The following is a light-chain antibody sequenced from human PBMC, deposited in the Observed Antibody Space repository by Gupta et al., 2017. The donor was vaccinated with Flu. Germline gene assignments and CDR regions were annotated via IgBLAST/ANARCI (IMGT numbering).Light chain of an antibody. J-gene: IGKJ1*01. CDR2: YAS. Sequence: GERSTLSCGDSQSVSSIELARRQHKPGLAPRLLIYYASTRAGGIPDRFSGSGSGTDFTLTISRLEPEEFALYYCQQYGSSPTFGQGTKVEIK. V-gene: IGKV3D-20*01. CDR1: QSVSSIE. CDR3: QQYGSSPT.